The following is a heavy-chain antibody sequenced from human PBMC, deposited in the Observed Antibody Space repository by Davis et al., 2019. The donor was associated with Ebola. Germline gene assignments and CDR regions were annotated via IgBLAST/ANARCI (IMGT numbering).Heavy chain of an antibody. CDR1: GLTFGSYG. J-gene: IGHJ4*02. CDR2: IRNDGSAN. Sequence: GSLRLSCAASGLTFGSYGMHWVRQAPGKGLEWVAYIRNDGSANYYVDSVTGRFTISRDNSKNILNLQMNSLRVEDTAVYYCAKDRRSTWYGFDYWGQGTLVTVSS. CDR3: AKDRRSTWYGFDY. V-gene: IGHV3-30*02. D-gene: IGHD6-13*01.